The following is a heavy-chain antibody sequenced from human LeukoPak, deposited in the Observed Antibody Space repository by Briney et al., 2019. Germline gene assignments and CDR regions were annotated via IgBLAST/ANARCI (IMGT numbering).Heavy chain of an antibody. CDR2: ISADNGNT. D-gene: IGHD3-10*01. V-gene: IGHV1-18*01. CDR1: GYTFTSYA. CDR3: ATYYYGSGSYYKVGYFDY. J-gene: IGHJ4*02. Sequence: ASVKVSCKASGYTFTSYAISWVRQAPGQGLEWMGWISADNGNTDYAQRFQGRVTMTADTSTSTAYMELSSLRSEDTAVYYCATYYYGSGSYYKVGYFDYWGQGTLVTVSS.